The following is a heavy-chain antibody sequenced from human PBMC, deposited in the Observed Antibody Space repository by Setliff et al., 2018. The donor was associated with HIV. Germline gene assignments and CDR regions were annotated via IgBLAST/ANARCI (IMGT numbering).Heavy chain of an antibody. CDR3: ARGFSDSSGQEYFQH. V-gene: IGHV1-46*01. CDR1: GYTFTSYY. CDR2: INPSGGGT. D-gene: IGHD3-22*01. Sequence: GASVKVSCKASGYTFTSYYMHWVRRAPGQGLEWMGIINPSGGGTTYARKFQDRVTMTSDTSINTAYMELSSLRSEDTAVYFCARGFSDSSGQEYFQHWGQGTLVTVSS. J-gene: IGHJ1*01.